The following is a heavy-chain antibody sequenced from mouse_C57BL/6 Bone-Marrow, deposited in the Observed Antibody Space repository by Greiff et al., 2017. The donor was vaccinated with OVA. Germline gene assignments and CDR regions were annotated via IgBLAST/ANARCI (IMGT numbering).Heavy chain of an antibody. V-gene: IGHV5-17*01. CDR1: GFTFSDYG. D-gene: IGHD2-5*01. Sequence: EVHLVESGGGLVKPGGSLKLSCAASGFTFSDYGLHWVRQAPEKGLEWVAYISRGSRTIYYADTVKGRFPISSDNARTTLFLQRTSLRSEDTAMYYGATYYSNYLDLDYWGQGTTLTVSS. CDR3: ATYYSNYLDLDY. J-gene: IGHJ2*01. CDR2: ISRGSRTI.